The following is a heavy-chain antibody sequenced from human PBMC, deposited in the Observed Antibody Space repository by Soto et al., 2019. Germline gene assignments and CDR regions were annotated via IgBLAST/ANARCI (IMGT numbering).Heavy chain of an antibody. CDR2: ISAYNGNT. Sequence: ASVKVSCKASGYTFTSYGISWVRQAPGQGLEWMGWISAYNGNTNYAQKLQGRVTMTTDTSTSTAHMELRSLRSDDTAVYYCARVFSSSPADYWGQGTLVTVSS. J-gene: IGHJ4*02. CDR1: GYTFTSYG. CDR3: ARVFSSSPADY. V-gene: IGHV1-18*04. D-gene: IGHD6-6*01.